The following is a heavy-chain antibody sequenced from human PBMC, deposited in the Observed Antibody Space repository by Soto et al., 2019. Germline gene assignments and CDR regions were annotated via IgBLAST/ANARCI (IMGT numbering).Heavy chain of an antibody. J-gene: IGHJ4*02. D-gene: IGHD6-19*01. V-gene: IGHV4-30-2*01. CDR2: IYHSGST. CDR1: GGSISSGGYS. CDR3: ESVGGLGAVAVDY. Sequence: QLQLQESGSGLVKPSQTLSLTCAVSGGSISSGGYSWSWIRQPPGKGLEWIGYIYHSGSTYYNPSLKSRVTISVERYKNQFSLKLRSVTAEDTAVYYCESVGGLGAVAVDYWGQGTLVTVSS.